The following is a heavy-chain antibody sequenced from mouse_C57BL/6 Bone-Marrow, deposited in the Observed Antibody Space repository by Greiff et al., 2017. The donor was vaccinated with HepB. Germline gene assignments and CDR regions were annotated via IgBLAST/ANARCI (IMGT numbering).Heavy chain of an antibody. V-gene: IGHV2-2*01. D-gene: IGHD1-1*01. CDR1: GFSLTSYG. CDR3: ARRYYGSRDAMDY. CDR2: IWSGGST. J-gene: IGHJ4*01. Sequence: VKVVESGPGLVQPSQSLSITCTVSGFSLTSYGVHWVRQSPGKGLEWLGVIWSGGSTDYNAAFISRLSISKDNSKSQVFFKMNSLQADDTAIYYCARRYYGSRDAMDYWGQGTSVTVSS.